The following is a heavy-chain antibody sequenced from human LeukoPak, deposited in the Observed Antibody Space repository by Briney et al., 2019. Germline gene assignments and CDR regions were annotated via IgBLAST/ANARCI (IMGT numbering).Heavy chain of an antibody. J-gene: IGHJ4*02. CDR1: GYTFTSYA. CDR3: ARGRYDYVWGSPVGGPLYYFDY. CDR2: INAGNGNT. D-gene: IGHD3-16*01. Sequence: ASVTVSFKASGYTFTSYAMHWVRQAPGQRLEWMGWINAGNGNTKYSQKFQGRVTITRDTSASTAYMELSSLRSEDTAVYYCARGRYDYVWGSPVGGPLYYFDYWGQGTLVTVSS. V-gene: IGHV1-3*01.